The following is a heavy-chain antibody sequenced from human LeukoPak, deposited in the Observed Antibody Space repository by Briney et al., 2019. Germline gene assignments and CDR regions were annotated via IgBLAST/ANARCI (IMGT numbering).Heavy chain of an antibody. CDR1: GGSISSSSYY. D-gene: IGHD3-10*01. CDR3: ARGKPSYGSGTYYRPLEPNYMDV. CDR2: IYHIGST. Sequence: KPSETLSLTCTVSGGSISSSSYYWGWIRQPPWKGLEWIGSIYHIGSTYDNPSLKSRLTISVDTSKNQFSLKLSSVTAADTAVYYCARGKPSYGSGTYYRPLEPNYMDVWGKGTTVTVSS. V-gene: IGHV4-39*07. J-gene: IGHJ6*03.